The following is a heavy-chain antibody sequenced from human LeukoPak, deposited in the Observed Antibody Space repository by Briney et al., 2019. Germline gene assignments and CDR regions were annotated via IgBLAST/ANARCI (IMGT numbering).Heavy chain of an antibody. V-gene: IGHV3-23*01. CDR2: ISGSGGST. CDR3: AKFLGIAAVVYYFDY. J-gene: IGHJ4*02. Sequence: GGSLRHSCSASGFTFSSYAMSWVRQAPGKGLEWVSAISGSGGSTYYADSVKGRFTISRDNSKNTLYLQMNSLRAEDTAVYYCAKFLGIAAVVYYFDYWGQGTLVTVSS. D-gene: IGHD6-25*01. CDR1: GFTFSSYA.